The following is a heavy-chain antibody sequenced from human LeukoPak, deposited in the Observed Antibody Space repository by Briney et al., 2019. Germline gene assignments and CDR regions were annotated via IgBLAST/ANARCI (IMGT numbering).Heavy chain of an antibody. CDR2: LNPSGGST. CDR3: ARGGLSYSGSYLGDDAFDI. Sequence: ASVKVSCKASGYTFTSYYMHWVRQAPGQGLEWMGILNPSGGSTSYAQKFQGRVTMTRDTSTSTVYMELSSLRSEDTTVYYCARGGLSYSGSYLGDDAFDIWGQGTMVTVSS. V-gene: IGHV1-46*01. CDR1: GYTFTSYY. J-gene: IGHJ3*02. D-gene: IGHD1-26*01.